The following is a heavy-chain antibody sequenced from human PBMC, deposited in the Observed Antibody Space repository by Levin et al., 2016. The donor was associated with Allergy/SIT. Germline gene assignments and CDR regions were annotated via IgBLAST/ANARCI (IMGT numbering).Heavy chain of an antibody. CDR2: ISYDGSNK. CDR3: AKDLAYHSNQIDY. CDR1: GFTFSSYG. Sequence: GGSLRLSCAASGFTFSSYGMHWVRQAPGKGLEWVAVISYDGSNKYYADSVKGRFTISRDNSKNTLYLQMNSLRAEDTAVYYCAKDLAYHSNQIDYWGQGTLVTVSS. V-gene: IGHV3-30*18. J-gene: IGHJ4*02. D-gene: IGHD1-14*01.